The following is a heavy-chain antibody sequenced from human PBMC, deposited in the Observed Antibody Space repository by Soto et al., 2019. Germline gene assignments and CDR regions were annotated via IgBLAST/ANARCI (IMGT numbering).Heavy chain of an antibody. CDR2: IYYSGST. CDR3: AREYYDFWSGLGPPCGYFDY. D-gene: IGHD3-3*01. J-gene: IGHJ4*02. CDR1: GGSISSGGYY. V-gene: IGHV4-31*03. Sequence: SETLSLTCTVSGGSISSGGYYWSWIRQHPGKGLEWIGYIYYSGSTYYNPSLKSRVTISVDTSKNQFSLKLSSVTAADTAVYYCAREYYDFWSGLGPPCGYFDYWGQGTLVTVSS.